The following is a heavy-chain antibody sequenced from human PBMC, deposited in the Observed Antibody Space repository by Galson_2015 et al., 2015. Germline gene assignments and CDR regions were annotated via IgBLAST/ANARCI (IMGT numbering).Heavy chain of an antibody. CDR2: IYWNDDK. J-gene: IGHJ4*02. CDR3: AHRVNDFWSGYYTGLFDY. D-gene: IGHD3-3*01. V-gene: IGHV2-5*01. Sequence: PALVKPTQTLTLPCTFSGFSLSTSGVGVGWIRQPPGKALEWLALIYWNDDKRYSPSLKSRLAITKDTSKNQVVLTMTNMDPVDTATYYCAHRVNDFWSGYYTGLFDYWGQGTLVTVSS. CDR1: GFSLSTSGVG.